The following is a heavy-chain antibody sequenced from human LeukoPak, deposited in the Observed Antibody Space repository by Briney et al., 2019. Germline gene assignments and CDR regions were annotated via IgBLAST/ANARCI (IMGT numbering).Heavy chain of an antibody. J-gene: IGHJ6*03. CDR1: GGSISSSSYY. D-gene: IGHD1-26*01. CDR2: IYYSGST. CDR3: ASVGDYYYYMDV. Sequence: PSETLSLTCTVSGGSISSSSYYWGWIRQPPGKGLEWIGSIYYSGSTYYNPSLKSRVTISVDTSKNQFSLKLSSVTAADTAVYYCASVGDYYYYMDVWGKGTTVTVSS. V-gene: IGHV4-39*01.